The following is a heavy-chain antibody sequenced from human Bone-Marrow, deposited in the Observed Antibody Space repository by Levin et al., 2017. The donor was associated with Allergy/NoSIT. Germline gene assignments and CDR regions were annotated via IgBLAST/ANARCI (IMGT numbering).Heavy chain of an antibody. CDR2: IYWDDDK. V-gene: IGHV2-5*02. CDR3: AHHYAGIAVARFDP. Sequence: ESGPTLVKPTQTLTLTCTFSGFSLSTSGVGVGWIRQPPGKALEWLALIYWDDDKRYSPSLKSRLTITKDTSKNQVVLTMTNMDPVDTATYYCAHHYAGIAVARFDPWGQGTLVTVSS. D-gene: IGHD6-19*01. CDR1: GFSLSTSGVG. J-gene: IGHJ5*02.